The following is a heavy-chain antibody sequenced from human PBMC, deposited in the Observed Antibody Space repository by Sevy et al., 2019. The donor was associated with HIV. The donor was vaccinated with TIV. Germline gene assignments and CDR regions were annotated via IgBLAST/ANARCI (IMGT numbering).Heavy chain of an antibody. CDR3: ARGLVGANLGTDY. Sequence: GGSLRLSCSASGFTFSDYYMNWIRQAPGKGLEWISYISFSSNYTMYADSVTGRFTISRDKAKNSLYLQMNSLRAEDTAVYYCARGLVGANLGTDYWGQGSLVTVSS. J-gene: IGHJ4*02. D-gene: IGHD1-26*01. V-gene: IGHV3-11*06. CDR2: ISFSSNYT. CDR1: GFTFSDYY.